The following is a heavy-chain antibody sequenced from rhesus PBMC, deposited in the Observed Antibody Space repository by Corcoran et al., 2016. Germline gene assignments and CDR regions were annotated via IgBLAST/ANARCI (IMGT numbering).Heavy chain of an antibody. CDR2: KKYDGREK. CDR3: VRSPGIAAGPGDY. J-gene: IGHJ4*01. CDR1: VFTFSSTW. V-gene: IGHV3S35*01. Sequence: EVQLVESGGGWVQPGGSLSLSCAASVFTFSSTWMNWFRHAPGQRRVGVDNKKYDGREKYYVDYVKGRFTISRDNAKNSLYLQMNSLRAEDTAVYYCVRSPGIAAGPGDYWGQGVLVTVSS. D-gene: IGHD6-13*01.